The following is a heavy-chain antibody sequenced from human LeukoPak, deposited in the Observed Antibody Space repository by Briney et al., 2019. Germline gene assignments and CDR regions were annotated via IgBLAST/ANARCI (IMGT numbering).Heavy chain of an antibody. J-gene: IGHJ4*02. Sequence: PGGSLRLSCVASVLTFSSYAMSWVRQAPGKGLEWVSSISGSGGGTYYADSVKGRFTISRDNSKNTLSLQMNSLRAEYTAVYYCEKNRVTNSWFFFDYWGQGTLVTVSS. CDR1: VLTFSSYA. CDR3: EKNRVTNSWFFFDY. V-gene: IGHV3-23*01. CDR2: ISGSGGGT. D-gene: IGHD3-10*01.